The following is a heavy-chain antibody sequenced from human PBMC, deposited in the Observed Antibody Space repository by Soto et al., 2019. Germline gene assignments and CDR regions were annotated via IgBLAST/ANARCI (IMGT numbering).Heavy chain of an antibody. Sequence: GGSLRLSCAASGLTVSNNYMTWVRQAPGKGLEWVSNIYSDGNTYYADSVKGRFTISRDNSKNTLYLQMNSLRAEDTAVYYCASDQDHYAHFGYWGQGALVTVSS. CDR2: IYSDGNT. CDR1: GLTVSNNY. CDR3: ASDQDHYAHFGY. V-gene: IGHV3-66*01. D-gene: IGHD3-16*01. J-gene: IGHJ4*02.